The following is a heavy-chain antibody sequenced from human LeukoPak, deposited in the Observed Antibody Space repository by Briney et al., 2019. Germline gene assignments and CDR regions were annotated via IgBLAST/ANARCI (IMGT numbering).Heavy chain of an antibody. D-gene: IGHD6-13*01. CDR2: ISSSSSYI. Sequence: GRSLRLSCAASGFTFSSYSMNWVRQAPGKGLEWVSSISSSSSYIYYADSVKGRFTISRDNAKNSLYLQMNSLRAEDTAVYYCARDSFSSSWPIDYWGQGTLVTVSS. CDR1: GFTFSSYS. J-gene: IGHJ4*02. V-gene: IGHV3-21*01. CDR3: ARDSFSSSWPIDY.